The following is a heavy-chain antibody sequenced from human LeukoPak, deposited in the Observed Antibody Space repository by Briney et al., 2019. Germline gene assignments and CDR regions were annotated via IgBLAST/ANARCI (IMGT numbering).Heavy chain of an antibody. Sequence: SVKVSCMASGGTFSSYAISWVRQAPGQGLEWMGGIIPIFGTANYAQKFQGRVTITTDESTSTAYMELSSLRSEDTAVYYCARWRYSYGYEYCGGDCYFDYWGQGTLVTVSS. CDR1: GGTFSSYA. J-gene: IGHJ4*02. D-gene: IGHD2-21*02. V-gene: IGHV1-69*05. CDR2: IIPIFGTA. CDR3: ARWRYSYGYEYCGGDCYFDY.